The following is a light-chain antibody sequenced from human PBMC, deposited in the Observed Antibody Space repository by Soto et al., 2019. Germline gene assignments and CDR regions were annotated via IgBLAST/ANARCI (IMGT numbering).Light chain of an antibody. CDR3: QLYDSYSVRT. J-gene: IGKJ1*01. V-gene: IGKV1-5*03. CDR2: KAS. CDR1: QTITTS. Sequence: DIQMTQSPSTLSASVGDGVTITCPASQTITTSLAWYQQKPGKAPKLLIYKASSLESGVPSRFSGSGSGTEFTLTISSLQPDDFATYYCQLYDSYSVRTLGQGTKVEI.